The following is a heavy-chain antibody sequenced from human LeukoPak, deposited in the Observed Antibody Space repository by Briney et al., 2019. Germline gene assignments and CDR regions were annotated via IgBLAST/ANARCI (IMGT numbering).Heavy chain of an antibody. CDR1: GFTFSRYW. Sequence: PGGSLRLSCAASGFTFSRYWMHWVRQAPGKGLEWVSVIYSGGSTYYADSVKGRFTISRDNSKNTVYLQMNSLRAEDTAVYYCVRRLDFDYWGQGTLVTVSS. V-gene: IGHV3-53*01. CDR3: VRRLDFDY. J-gene: IGHJ4*02. CDR2: IYSGGST.